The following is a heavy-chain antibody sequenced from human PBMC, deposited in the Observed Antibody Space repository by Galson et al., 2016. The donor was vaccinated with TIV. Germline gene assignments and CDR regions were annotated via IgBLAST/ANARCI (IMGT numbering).Heavy chain of an antibody. J-gene: IGHJ6*02. CDR2: IYDDGST. V-gene: IGHV3-66*02. D-gene: IGHD2-21*01. CDR1: GLSVSNNY. Sequence: LRLSCAASGLSVSNNYMNWVRQGPEKGLEWVSIIYDDGSTYYADSVKGRFTISRDNSKNTLYLQMHSLRPDDAAVYYCARERRHCGDQCFLRYYFGMDVWGRGTTVTVSS. CDR3: ARERRHCGDQCFLRYYFGMDV.